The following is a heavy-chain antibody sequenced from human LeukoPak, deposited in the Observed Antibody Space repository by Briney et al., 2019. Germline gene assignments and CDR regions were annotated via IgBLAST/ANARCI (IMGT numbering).Heavy chain of an antibody. D-gene: IGHD3-22*01. V-gene: IGHV4-61*02. Sequence: NPSQTLSLTCTVSGGSISSGSYYWSWIRQPAGKGLEWIGRIYTSGSTNYNPSLKSRVTISVDTSKNQFSLKLSSVTAADTAVYYCARASAYYDSSGAFDYWGQGTLVTVSS. CDR3: ARASAYYDSSGAFDY. CDR1: GGSISSGSYY. CDR2: IYTSGST. J-gene: IGHJ4*02.